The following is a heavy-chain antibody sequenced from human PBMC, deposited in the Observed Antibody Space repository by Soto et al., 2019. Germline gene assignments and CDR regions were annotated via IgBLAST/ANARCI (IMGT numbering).Heavy chain of an antibody. CDR2: IYWNDEK. D-gene: IGHD6-13*01. J-gene: IGHJ4*02. CDR1: GFSLKNSGVG. CDR3: AHRRGIAARATFDY. V-gene: IGHV2-5*01. Sequence: QITLEESGPSLVKPTQTLTLTCTFPGFSLKNSGVGGAWIRQPPGKALEWLALIYWNDEKRYRPTLKNRIKPRKDTSKNPIVLSMTNMDTVDTGNYFCAHRRGIAARATFDYWGQG.